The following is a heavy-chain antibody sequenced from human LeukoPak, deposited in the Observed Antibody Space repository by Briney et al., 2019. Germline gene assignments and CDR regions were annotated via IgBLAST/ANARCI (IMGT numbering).Heavy chain of an antibody. CDR3: ATSAGFRGVATITNSDY. Sequence: ASVKVSCKVSGYTLTELSMHWVGQAPGKGLEWMGGFDPEDGETIYAQKFQGRVTMTEDTSTDTAYMELSSLRSEDTAVYYCATSAGFRGVATITNSDYWGQGTLVTVSS. J-gene: IGHJ4*02. CDR1: GYTLTELS. CDR2: FDPEDGET. D-gene: IGHD5-12*01. V-gene: IGHV1-24*01.